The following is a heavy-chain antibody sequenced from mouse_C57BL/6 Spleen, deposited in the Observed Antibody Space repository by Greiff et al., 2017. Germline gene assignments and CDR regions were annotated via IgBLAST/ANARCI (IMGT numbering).Heavy chain of an antibody. J-gene: IGHJ2*01. Sequence: DVMLVESGGGLVKPGGSLKLSCAASGFTFSSYTMSWVRQTPEKRLEWVATISGGVGNTYYPDSVKGRFTISRDNAKNTLYLQMSSLRSEDTALYYCARHLTTVVPFDYWGQGTTLTVSS. V-gene: IGHV5-9*01. CDR3: ARHLTTVVPFDY. CDR2: ISGGVGNT. CDR1: GFTFSSYT. D-gene: IGHD1-1*01.